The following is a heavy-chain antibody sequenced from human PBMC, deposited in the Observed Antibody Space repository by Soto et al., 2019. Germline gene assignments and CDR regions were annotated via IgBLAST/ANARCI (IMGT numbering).Heavy chain of an antibody. Sequence: SVKVSCKASGGTFSSYAISWVRQAPGQGLEWMGGIIPIFGTANYAQKFQGRVTITADESTSTAYMELSSLRSEDTALYYCARAAGSTYYYYGMDVWGQGTTVTVSS. CDR3: ARAAGSTYYYYGMDV. J-gene: IGHJ6*02. V-gene: IGHV1-69*13. CDR1: GGTFSSYA. D-gene: IGHD6-13*01. CDR2: IIPIFGTA.